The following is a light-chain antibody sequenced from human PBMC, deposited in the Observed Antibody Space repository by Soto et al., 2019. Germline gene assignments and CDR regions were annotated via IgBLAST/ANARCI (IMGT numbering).Light chain of an antibody. CDR1: QRISN. Sequence: VLTQSPATLSVSPGERATLSCRASQRISNLAWYQHKPGQPPRLLIYGASTRATGIPVRFSGSGSGTDFTLTISSLQSEDFAVYYCQQYHNWPPRLTFGGGTKVDIK. CDR2: GAS. V-gene: IGKV3-15*01. J-gene: IGKJ4*01. CDR3: QQYHNWPPRLT.